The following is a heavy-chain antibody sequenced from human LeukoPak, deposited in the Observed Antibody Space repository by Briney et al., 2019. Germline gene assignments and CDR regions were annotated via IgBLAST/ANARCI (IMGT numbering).Heavy chain of an antibody. CDR3: ARDRNDFWSGYYTGMIPSILDY. D-gene: IGHD3-3*01. Sequence: ASVKVSCKASGGTFSSYAISWVRQAPGQGLEWMGGIIPIFGTANYAQKFQGRVTITADESTSTAYMELSSLRSEDTAVYYCARDRNDFWSGYYTGMIPSILDYWGQGTLVTVSS. CDR1: GGTFSSYA. J-gene: IGHJ4*02. CDR2: IIPIFGTA. V-gene: IGHV1-69*01.